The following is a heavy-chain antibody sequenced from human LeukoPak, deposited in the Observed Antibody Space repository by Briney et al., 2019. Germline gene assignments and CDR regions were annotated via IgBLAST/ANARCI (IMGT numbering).Heavy chain of an antibody. CDR1: GYIFTSYW. CDR2: IYPGDSDT. D-gene: IGHD6-6*01. V-gene: IGHV5-51*01. Sequence: GESLKISCKGSGYIFTSYWIGWVRQMPGKGLEGMGIIYPGDSDTRYSSSFQGQVTISADKSISPAYLQWSSLKASDTAMYYCARHEGGAARPGYYYYMDVWGKGTTVTVSS. CDR3: ARHEGGAARPGYYYYMDV. J-gene: IGHJ6*03.